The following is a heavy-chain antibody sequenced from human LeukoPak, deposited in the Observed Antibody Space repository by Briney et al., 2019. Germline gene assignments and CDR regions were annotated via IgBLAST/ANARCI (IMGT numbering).Heavy chain of an antibody. CDR3: ASSYGSGSYYQS. D-gene: IGHD3-10*01. V-gene: IGHV4-31*03. CDR1: GGSISSGGYY. Sequence: SETLSLTCTVPGGSISSGGYYWSWIRQHPGKGLEWIGYIYYSGSTYYNSSLKSRVTISVDTSKNQFSLKLSSVTAADTAVYYCASSYGSGSYYQSWGQGTLVTVSS. J-gene: IGHJ4*02. CDR2: IYYSGST.